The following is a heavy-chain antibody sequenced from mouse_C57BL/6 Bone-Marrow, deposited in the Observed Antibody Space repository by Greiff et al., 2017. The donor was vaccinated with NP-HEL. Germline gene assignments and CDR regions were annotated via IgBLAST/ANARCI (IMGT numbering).Heavy chain of an antibody. V-gene: IGHV1-80*01. CDR2: IYPGDGDT. CDR1: GYAFSSYW. D-gene: IGHD1-1*01. Sequence: QVQLQQSGAELVKPGASVKISCKASGYAFSSYWMNWVKQRPGKGLEWIGQIYPGDGDTNYNGKFKGKATLTADKSSSTAYMQLSSLTSEDSAVYFCARYALYGSSNYYAMDYWGQGTSVTVSS. J-gene: IGHJ4*01. CDR3: ARYALYGSSNYYAMDY.